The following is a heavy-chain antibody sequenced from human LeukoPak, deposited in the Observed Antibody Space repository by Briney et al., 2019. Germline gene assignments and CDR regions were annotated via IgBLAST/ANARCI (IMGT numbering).Heavy chain of an antibody. J-gene: IGHJ5*02. CDR1: GGSISSSNW. D-gene: IGHD3-10*01. V-gene: IGHV4-4*02. CDR2: IYHSGST. CDR3: TRDHLESFGWFGDLPREWFDP. Sequence: PSGTLSLTCAVSGGSISSSNWWSWVRQSPGKGLEWIGEIYHSGSTNYNPSLRSRASISIDKSKNQFSLKLSSVTAADTAVYYCTRDHLESFGWFGDLPREWFDPWGQGTLVTVSS.